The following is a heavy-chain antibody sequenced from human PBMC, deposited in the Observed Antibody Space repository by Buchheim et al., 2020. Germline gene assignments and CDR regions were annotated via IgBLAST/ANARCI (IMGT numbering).Heavy chain of an antibody. CDR1: GFTFSSYG. D-gene: IGHD2-15*01. CDR3: AKLSGRGGDYFDY. J-gene: IGHJ4*02. V-gene: IGHV3-30*18. CDR2: ISYDGSNK. Sequence: QVQLVESGGGVVQPGRSLRLSCAVSGFTFSSYGMHWVRQAPGKGLEWVAVISYDGSNKYYADSVKGRFTISRDNSKNTLYLQMNSLRAEDTAVYYCAKLSGRGGDYFDYWGQGTL.